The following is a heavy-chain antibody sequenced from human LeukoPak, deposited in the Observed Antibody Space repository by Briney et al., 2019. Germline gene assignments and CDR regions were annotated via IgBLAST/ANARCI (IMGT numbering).Heavy chain of an antibody. CDR3: AKDYTYYYGSGSYFAY. CDR2: ITWNSNYI. CDR1: GFTFDDYA. D-gene: IGHD3-10*01. Sequence: GGSLRLSCAASGFTFDDYAMHWVRRAPGKGLEWVSGITWNSNYIDYADSVKGRFTISRDNAKNSLYLQMNSMRAEDTALYYCAKDYTYYYGSGSYFAYWGQGTLVTVSS. J-gene: IGHJ4*02. V-gene: IGHV3-9*01.